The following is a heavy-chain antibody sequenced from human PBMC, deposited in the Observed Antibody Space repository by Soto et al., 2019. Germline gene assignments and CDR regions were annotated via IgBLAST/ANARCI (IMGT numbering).Heavy chain of an antibody. CDR1: GYTFTNYG. V-gene: IGHV1-18*01. CDR3: APHTLDTGMPSGY. J-gene: IGHJ4*02. Sequence: QVQLVQSGAEVREPGASVKVSCKASGYTFTNYGVSWVRQAPGQGLEWMGWIGGYKGNTNYAQKLQGRVTLTTDTPTSTAYMELRSLRSDDTAVYYCAPHTLDTGMPSGYWGQGPLVTVSS. CDR2: IGGYKGNT. D-gene: IGHD5-18*01.